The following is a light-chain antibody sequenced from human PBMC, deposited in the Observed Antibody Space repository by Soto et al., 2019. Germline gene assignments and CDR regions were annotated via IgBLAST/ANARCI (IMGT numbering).Light chain of an antibody. CDR1: SSNIGGRA. CDR3: ASWDDSLNGVV. CDR2: SSN. V-gene: IGLV1-44*01. J-gene: IGLJ2*01. Sequence: QSVLTQSPSASGTPGQRVTISCSGSSSNIGGRAVNWYQQLPGTAPKLLIYSSNQRPSGVPDRFSGSKSGTSASLAISGLQSEDEADYYCASWDDSLNGVVFGGGTKLTVL.